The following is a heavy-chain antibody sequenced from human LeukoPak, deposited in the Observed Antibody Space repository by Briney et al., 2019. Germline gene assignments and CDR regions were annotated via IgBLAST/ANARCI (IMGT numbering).Heavy chain of an antibody. J-gene: IGHJ4*02. D-gene: IGHD1-1*01. Sequence: SETLSLTCNVSGYSISSSYYWAWFRQPPGKGLEWIGEIYHSGSTNYNPSLKSRVTISVDKSKNQFSLKLSSVTAADTAVYYCARGSSRTFDYWGQGTLVTVSS. CDR1: GYSISSSYY. V-gene: IGHV4-38-2*02. CDR3: ARGSSRTFDY. CDR2: IYHSGST.